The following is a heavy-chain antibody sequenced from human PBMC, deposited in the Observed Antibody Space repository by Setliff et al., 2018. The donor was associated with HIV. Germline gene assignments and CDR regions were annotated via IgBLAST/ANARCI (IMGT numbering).Heavy chain of an antibody. CDR1: GGSISSGDYY. Sequence: PSETLSLTCTVSGGSISSGDYYWSWIRQPPGKGLEWIGNIYDSESTYYNPSLKSRVTISVGTSKKQFSLRLTSVTAADTAVYYCARGVRDNSGWSSYYFDYWGQGTLVTVSS. J-gene: IGHJ4*02. V-gene: IGHV4-30-4*08. CDR3: ARGVRDNSGWSSYYFDY. D-gene: IGHD6-19*01. CDR2: IYDSEST.